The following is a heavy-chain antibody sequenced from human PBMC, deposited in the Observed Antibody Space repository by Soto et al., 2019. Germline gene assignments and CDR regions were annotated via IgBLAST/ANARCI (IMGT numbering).Heavy chain of an antibody. D-gene: IGHD5-12*01. CDR3: GREKWLQPDY. CDR1: GLNFNNAG. V-gene: IGHV3-7*04. CDR2: INPDGSAE. J-gene: IGHJ4*02. Sequence: EVQLVESGGALVQPGGSLRLTCVVSGLNFNNAGMNWVRQALGKGLEWVANINPDGSAEGYVHSVRGRFTLSRDNAKNSLYLQMNSLRADDTAVYYCGREKWLQPDYWGQGTLVTVSS.